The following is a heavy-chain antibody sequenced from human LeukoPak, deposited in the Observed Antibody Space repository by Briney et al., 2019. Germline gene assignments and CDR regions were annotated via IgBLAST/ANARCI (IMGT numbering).Heavy chain of an antibody. CDR3: ARARETEAIDY. CDR2: INNSGST. Sequence: PSETLSLTCAVYGGSFSGYYWTWIRQSPGKGLQWIGEINNSGSTNCDPSLKSRVTLSVDTSKNQFSLKLTSVTAADTAVCYCARARETEAIDYWSQGTLVTVSS. J-gene: IGHJ4*02. V-gene: IGHV4-34*01. CDR1: GGSFSGYY.